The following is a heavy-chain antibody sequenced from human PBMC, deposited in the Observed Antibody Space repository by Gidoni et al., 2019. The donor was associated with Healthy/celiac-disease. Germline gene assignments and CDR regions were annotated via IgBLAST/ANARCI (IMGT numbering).Heavy chain of an antibody. CDR2: ISGSGGST. CDR1: GFTFSSYA. J-gene: IGHJ4*02. V-gene: IGHV3-23*01. D-gene: IGHD2-2*01. CDR3: AKGSGLIVVVPAATDY. Sequence: EVQLLESGGGLVQPGGSLRLSCAASGFTFSSYARSGVRQAPGKGLEWVSVISGSGGSTYYADSVKGRFTISRDNTKNTLYLQMNSLRAEDTAVYYCAKGSGLIVVVPAATDYWGQGTLVTVSS.